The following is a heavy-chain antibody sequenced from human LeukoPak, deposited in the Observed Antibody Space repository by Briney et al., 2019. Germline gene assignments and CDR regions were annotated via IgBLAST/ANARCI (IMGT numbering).Heavy chain of an antibody. D-gene: IGHD5-18*01. CDR1: GFTFDDYA. Sequence: GGSLRLSCAASGFTFDDYAMHWVRQAPGKGLEWVSGISWNSGSIGYADSVKGRFTISRDNAKNSLYLQMNSLRAEDTALYYCAKAMGEDTAMVDYWGQGTLVTVSS. V-gene: IGHV3-9*01. CDR3: AKAMGEDTAMVDY. J-gene: IGHJ4*02. CDR2: ISWNSGSI.